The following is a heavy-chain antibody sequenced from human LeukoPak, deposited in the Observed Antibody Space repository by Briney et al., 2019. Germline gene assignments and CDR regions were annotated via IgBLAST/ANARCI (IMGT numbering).Heavy chain of an antibody. D-gene: IGHD5-24*01. CDR3: ARSPRDGYTYGVDHL. CDR2: INAHDSDT. J-gene: IGHJ3*01. Sequence: GESLKISCKGSGYIFTTYWIGWVRQTPGKGLEWMGIINAHDSDTKYSPSFQGLVTMSVDRSISTVYLQWSSLKASDTAVYYCARSPRDGYTYGVDHLWGQGTMVTVSS. V-gene: IGHV5-51*01. CDR1: GYIFTTYW.